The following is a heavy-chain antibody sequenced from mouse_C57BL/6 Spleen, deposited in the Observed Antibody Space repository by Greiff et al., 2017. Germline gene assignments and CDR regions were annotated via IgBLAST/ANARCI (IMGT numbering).Heavy chain of an antibody. D-gene: IGHD4-1*01. CDR1: GFTFSSYA. V-gene: IGHV5-4*03. Sequence: EVKLQESGGGLVKPGGSRKLSCAASGFTFSSYAMSWVRQTPEKRLEWVATISDGGSYTYYPDNVKGRFTISRDNAKNNLYLQKSHLKSEDTAMYYCARGPWGGTFPFDYWGQGTTLTVSS. J-gene: IGHJ2*01. CDR2: ISDGGSYT. CDR3: ARGPWGGTFPFDY.